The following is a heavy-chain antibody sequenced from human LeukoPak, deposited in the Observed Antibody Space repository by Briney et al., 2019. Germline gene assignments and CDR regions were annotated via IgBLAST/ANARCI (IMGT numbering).Heavy chain of an antibody. CDR2: ISWDSYNI. CDR1: GFTFSNYW. J-gene: IGHJ6*02. CDR3: ARGNRDTSGFYYYYGMDV. Sequence: AGGSLRLSCAGTGFTFSNYWMNWVRQAPGKGLEWVSGISWDSYNIGYAASVKGRFTISRDNAKNSLYLQLSSLRAEDTAFYYCARGNRDTSGFYYYYGMDVWGQGTTVTVSS. D-gene: IGHD6-19*01. V-gene: IGHV3-9*01.